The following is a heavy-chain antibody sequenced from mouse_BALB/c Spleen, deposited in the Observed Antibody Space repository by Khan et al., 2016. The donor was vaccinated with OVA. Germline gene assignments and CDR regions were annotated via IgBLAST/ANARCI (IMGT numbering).Heavy chain of an antibody. CDR2: IYPGSDST. D-gene: IGHD4-1*01. CDR1: GYTFTDYV. CDR3: ARAGWDVFAY. Sequence: QVLLQQSGPELVKPGASVKMSCKASGYTFTDYVMNWVKQRNGQGLEWIGQIYPGSDSTYYNEKFKGKATLTADRSSSTAYMQLSNLTSEDSAVYFCARAGWDVFAYWGQGTLVTVSA. J-gene: IGHJ3*01. V-gene: IGHV1-77*01.